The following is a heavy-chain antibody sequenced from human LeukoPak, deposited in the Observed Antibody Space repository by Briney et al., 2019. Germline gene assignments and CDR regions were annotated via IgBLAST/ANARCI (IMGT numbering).Heavy chain of an antibody. D-gene: IGHD5-12*01. Sequence: GGSLRLSCAASGFTFSSYGMSWVRQAPGKGLEWVSAISGSGGSTYYAHSVKGRFTISRDNSKNTLYLQMNSLRAEDTAVYYCARQNSGYGYFDYWGQGTLVTVSS. V-gene: IGHV3-23*01. J-gene: IGHJ4*02. CDR1: GFTFSSYG. CDR3: ARQNSGYGYFDY. CDR2: ISGSGGST.